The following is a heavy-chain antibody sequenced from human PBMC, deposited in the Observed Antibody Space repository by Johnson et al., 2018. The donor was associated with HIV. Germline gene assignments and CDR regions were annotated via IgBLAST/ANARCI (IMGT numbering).Heavy chain of an antibody. J-gene: IGHJ3*02. D-gene: IGHD1-26*01. CDR3: AKGLTLRGSYYDAFDI. CDR1: GFTFSSYA. V-gene: IGHV3-64*04. CDR2: ISGSGGST. Sequence: QVQLVESGGGLVQPGGSLRLSCAASGFTFSSYAMHWVRQAPGKGLEYVSAISGSGGSTYYADAVKGRFTISRDNSKNTLYLQMNSLRAEDTAVYYCAKGLTLRGSYYDAFDIWGQGTIVTVSS.